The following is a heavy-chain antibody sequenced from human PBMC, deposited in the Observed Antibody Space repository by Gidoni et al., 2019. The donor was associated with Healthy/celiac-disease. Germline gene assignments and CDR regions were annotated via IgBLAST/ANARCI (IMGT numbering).Heavy chain of an antibody. Sequence: QVQPVESGGGVVQPGRSLRLSCAASGFPFSRYGMHWVRQAPGKGLEWVAVISYDGSNKYYADSVKGRFTISRDNSKNTLYLQMNSLRAEDTAVYYCARDILAVTTVSVMYYYGMDVWGQGTTVTVSS. CDR2: ISYDGSNK. CDR1: GFPFSRYG. D-gene: IGHD4-4*01. CDR3: ARDILAVTTVSVMYYYGMDV. J-gene: IGHJ6*02. V-gene: IGHV3-30*03.